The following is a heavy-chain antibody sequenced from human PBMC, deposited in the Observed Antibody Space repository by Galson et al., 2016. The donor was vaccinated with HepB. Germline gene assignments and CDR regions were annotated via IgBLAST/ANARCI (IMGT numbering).Heavy chain of an antibody. J-gene: IGHJ4*02. CDR1: GLTFSNYG. Sequence: SLRLSCAASGLTFSNYGMHWVRQAPGQGLEWVALIWYTGSKKQYADSVKGRFTISRDNSKSALYLEMNSLRAEDTAVYFCVRDRGDSGSSGYYPFDDWGQGTLVTVSS. CDR2: IWYTGSKK. CDR3: VRDRGDSGSSGYYPFDD. V-gene: IGHV3-33*01. D-gene: IGHD3-22*01.